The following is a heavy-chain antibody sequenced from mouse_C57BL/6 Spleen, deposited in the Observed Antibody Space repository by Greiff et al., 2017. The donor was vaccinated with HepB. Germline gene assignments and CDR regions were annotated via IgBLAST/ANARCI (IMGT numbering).Heavy chain of an antibody. D-gene: IGHD3-2*02. J-gene: IGHJ4*01. Sequence: VQLQQPGAELVKPGASVKLSCKASGYTFTSYWMHWVKQRPGQGLEWIGMIHPNSGSTNYNEKFKSKATLTVDKSSSTAYMQLSSLTSEDSAVYYCALTAQATTMDYWGQGTSVTVSS. CDR2: IHPNSGST. V-gene: IGHV1-64*01. CDR1: GYTFTSYW. CDR3: ALTAQATTMDY.